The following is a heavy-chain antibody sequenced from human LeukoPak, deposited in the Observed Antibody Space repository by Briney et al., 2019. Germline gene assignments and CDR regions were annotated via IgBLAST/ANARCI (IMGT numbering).Heavy chain of an antibody. Sequence: GGSLRLSCATSGFPFETNALSWVRQAPGKGLEWVATIGNTETFYADSVTGRFTISRDNSKNTVNLQMNRLRVEDTAIYYCAKDWIQFNRVFDCFDSWGQGTLVTVSS. CDR3: AKDWIQFNRVFDCFDS. V-gene: IGHV3-23*01. CDR2: IGNTET. CDR1: GFPFETNA. J-gene: IGHJ4*02. D-gene: IGHD5-18*01.